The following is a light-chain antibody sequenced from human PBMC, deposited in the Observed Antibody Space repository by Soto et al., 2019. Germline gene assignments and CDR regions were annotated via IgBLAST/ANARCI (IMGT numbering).Light chain of an antibody. CDR2: DAS. J-gene: IGKJ4*01. V-gene: IGKV1-13*02. CDR3: QQVNSYPT. CDR1: QGISSA. Sequence: AIQLTQSPSSLSASVGDRVTITCRASQGISSALAWYQQKPGKAPKLLIYDASSLESGVPSRFSGSGSGTDVTPTSSSRQPEDFATYYCQQVNSYPTFGGGTKVEIK.